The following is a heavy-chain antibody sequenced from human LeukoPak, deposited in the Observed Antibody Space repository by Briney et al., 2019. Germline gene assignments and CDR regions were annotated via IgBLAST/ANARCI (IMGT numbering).Heavy chain of an antibody. J-gene: IGHJ4*02. V-gene: IGHV4-59*08. CDR2: IYYTET. CDR1: GGSVSNYY. D-gene: IGHD3-22*01. Sequence: SETLSLTCTVSGGSVSNYYWSWIRQSPGKGLEWIGYIYYTETSYNPSLKSRVTISADTSKNQFSLKLYSVTAADTAVYYCARLHYDSSGCVDYWGQGTLVTVSS. CDR3: ARLHYDSSGCVDY.